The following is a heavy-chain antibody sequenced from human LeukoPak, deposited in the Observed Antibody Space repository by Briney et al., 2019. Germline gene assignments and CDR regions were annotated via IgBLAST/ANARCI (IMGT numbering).Heavy chain of an antibody. D-gene: IGHD2-21*02. CDR3: ARDRCCGGNCYYFDY. J-gene: IGHJ4*02. CDR2: ISSSSTTR. Sequence: GGSLRLFCVVSGFTFSSCSMNWVRQAPGKGLEWVSYISSSSTTRYYADSVKGRFTISRDNAKNSLYLQMNSLRDEDTAVYYCARDRCCGGNCYYFDYWGKRVLVTVSS. V-gene: IGHV3-48*02. CDR1: GFTFSSCS.